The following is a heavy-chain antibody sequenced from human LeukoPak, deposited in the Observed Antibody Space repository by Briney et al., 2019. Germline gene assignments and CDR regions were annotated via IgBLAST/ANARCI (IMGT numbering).Heavy chain of an antibody. CDR1: GITFSDYY. Sequence: GGSLRLSCTASGITFSDYYMNWIRQAPGKGLEWLSFISRGGSPIYYADSVEGRFTISRDNAKNSLYLQMNSLRVEDTAMYYCVITAGPPTDHWGQGALVTVSS. J-gene: IGHJ4*01. V-gene: IGHV3-11*04. D-gene: IGHD1-14*01. CDR3: VITAGPPTDH. CDR2: ISRGGSPI.